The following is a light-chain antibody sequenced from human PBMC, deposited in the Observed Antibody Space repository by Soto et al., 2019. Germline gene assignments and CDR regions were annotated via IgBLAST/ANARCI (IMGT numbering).Light chain of an antibody. CDR2: GNS. J-gene: IGLJ2*01. CDR3: QSYDSSLSGVV. V-gene: IGLV1-40*01. Sequence: QSVLTQPPSVSGAPGQRVTISCTGSSSNIGAGYDVHWYQQLPGTAPKLLIYGNSKRPSGVPDRFFRSKSGTSASLAITGLQAEEDADYYCQSYDSSLSGVVFGGGTKLTVL. CDR1: SSNIGAGYD.